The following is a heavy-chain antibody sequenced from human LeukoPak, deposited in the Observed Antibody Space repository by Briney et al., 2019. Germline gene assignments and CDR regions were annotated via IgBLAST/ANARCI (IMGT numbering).Heavy chain of an antibody. CDR1: GLTFRSYS. J-gene: IGHJ6*03. D-gene: IGHD2-15*01. Sequence: GGSLRLSCAASGLTFRSYSMNWVRQAPGKGLEWVSYISSGSSTIYYADSVKGLFTISRDNAKNSLYLQMTSLRAEDTAVYYCARGAVGTPNYYYYMDVCGQGTTVTVSS. CDR3: ARGAVGTPNYYYYMDV. V-gene: IGHV3-48*04. CDR2: ISSGSSTI.